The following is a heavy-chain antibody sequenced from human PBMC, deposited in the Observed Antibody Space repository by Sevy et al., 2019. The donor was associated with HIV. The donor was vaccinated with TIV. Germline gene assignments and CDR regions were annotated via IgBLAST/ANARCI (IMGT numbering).Heavy chain of an antibody. J-gene: IGHJ3*02. Sequence: GGSLRLSCAASGFTFSSYSMNWVRQAPGKGLEWVSSISSSSSYIYYEDPVKGRFTISRDNAKNSLYLQMNSLRAEDTAVYYCAMGELRFLEWLLSGAFDIWGQGTMVTVSS. CDR2: ISSSSSYI. V-gene: IGHV3-21*01. D-gene: IGHD3-3*01. CDR1: GFTFSSYS. CDR3: AMGELRFLEWLLSGAFDI.